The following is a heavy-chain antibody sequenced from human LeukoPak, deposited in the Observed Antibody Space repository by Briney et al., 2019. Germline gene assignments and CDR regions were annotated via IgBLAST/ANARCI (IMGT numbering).Heavy chain of an antibody. CDR3: ARAPQQLESYYFDY. Sequence: GGSLRLSCAASGFTFSSYEMNWVRQAPGKGLEWVSYISSSGSTIYYADSVKGRFTISRDNAKNSLYLQMNSLRAEDTAVYYCARAPQQLESYYFDYWGQGTLVTVSS. CDR2: ISSSGSTI. D-gene: IGHD6-13*01. J-gene: IGHJ4*02. CDR1: GFTFSSYE. V-gene: IGHV3-48*03.